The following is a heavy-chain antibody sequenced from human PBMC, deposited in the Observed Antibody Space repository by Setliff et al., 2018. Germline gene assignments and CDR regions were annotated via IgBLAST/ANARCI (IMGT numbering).Heavy chain of an antibody. J-gene: IGHJ4*02. CDR2: INPSGGST. Sequence: ASVKVSCKASGYTFTSYYMHWVRQAPGQGLEWMGIINPSGGSTSYAQKFQGRVAMTRDTSTSTVYMELSSLRSEDTAVYYCARDSRGEAGSTRQNTFDYWGQGTLVTVSS. D-gene: IGHD2-2*01. CDR3: ARDSRGEAGSTRQNTFDY. CDR1: GYTFTSYY. V-gene: IGHV1-46*01.